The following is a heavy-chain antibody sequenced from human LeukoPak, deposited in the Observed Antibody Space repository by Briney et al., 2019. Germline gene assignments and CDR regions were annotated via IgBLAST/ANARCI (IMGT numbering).Heavy chain of an antibody. D-gene: IGHD1-26*01. CDR2: ISGSSSYI. CDR3: ARVHSGSYQYYYYYYMDV. V-gene: IGHV3-21*01. CDR1: GFTFSSYS. Sequence: GGSLRLSCAASGFTFSSYSMNWVRLAPGKGLEWVSSISGSSSYIYYADSVKGRFTISRDNANNSLYLQMNSLRAEDAAVYYCARVHSGSYQYYYYYYMDVWGKGTTVTVSS. J-gene: IGHJ6*03.